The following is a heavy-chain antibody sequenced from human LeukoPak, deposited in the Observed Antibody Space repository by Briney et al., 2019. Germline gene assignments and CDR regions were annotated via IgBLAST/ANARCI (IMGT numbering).Heavy chain of an antibody. J-gene: IGHJ4*02. CDR2: IYYSGST. V-gene: IGHV4-61*05. CDR1: GASITSTNHY. CDR3: ARGTLTGRVVYLDS. D-gene: IGHD3-9*01. Sequence: SETLSLTCSVSGASITSTNHYWAWIRQPPGKGLEWIAYIYYSGSTNYNSSLKSRVTISLDTSKNQFSLKLSSVTAADTAVYYCARGTLTGRVVYLDSWGQGTLVTVSS.